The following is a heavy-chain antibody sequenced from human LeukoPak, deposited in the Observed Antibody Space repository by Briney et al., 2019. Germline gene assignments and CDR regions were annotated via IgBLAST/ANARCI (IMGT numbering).Heavy chain of an antibody. CDR3: AKKIVGVFSFDY. J-gene: IGHJ4*02. D-gene: IGHD3-10*01. V-gene: IGHV3-23*01. CDR1: GFTFSSYA. CDR2: ITDRGGST. Sequence: PGGSLRLSCAASGFTFSSYAMSWVRQAPGEGLEWVSAITDRGGSTYHADSVKGRFTISRDNSKDTLYLQMNSLRAEDTAVYYCAKKIVGVFSFDYWGQGTLVTVSS.